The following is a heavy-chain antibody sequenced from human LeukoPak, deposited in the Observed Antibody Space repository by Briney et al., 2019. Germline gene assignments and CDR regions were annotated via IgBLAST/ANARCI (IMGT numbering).Heavy chain of an antibody. CDR2: ISYDGSNK. Sequence: GGSLRLSCAASGFTFSSYGMHWVRQAPGKGLEWVAVISYDGSNKYYADSVKGRFTISRDNSKNTLYLQMNSLRAEDTAVYYCAKEFAYDYVWGSHRYTSYYYHGMDVWGQGTTVTVSS. D-gene: IGHD3-16*02. V-gene: IGHV3-30*18. J-gene: IGHJ6*02. CDR1: GFTFSSYG. CDR3: AKEFAYDYVWGSHRYTSYYYHGMDV.